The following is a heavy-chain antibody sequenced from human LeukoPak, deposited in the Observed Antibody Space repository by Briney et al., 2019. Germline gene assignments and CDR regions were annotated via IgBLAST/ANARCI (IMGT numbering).Heavy chain of an antibody. V-gene: IGHV1-2*02. D-gene: IGHD5-18*01. J-gene: IGHJ4*02. Sequence: GASVKVSCKASGYTFTGYYMHWVRQAPGQGLEWMGWINPNSGGTNYAQKFQGRVTMTRDTSISTAYMELSRLRSDDTAVYYCARDAGQYSQREYYFDYWGQGTLVTVSS. CDR3: ARDAGQYSQREYYFDY. CDR2: INPNSGGT. CDR1: GYTFTGYY.